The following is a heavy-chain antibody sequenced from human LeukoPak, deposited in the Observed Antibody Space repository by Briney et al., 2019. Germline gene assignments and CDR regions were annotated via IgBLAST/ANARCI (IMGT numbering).Heavy chain of an antibody. J-gene: IGHJ4*02. Sequence: GGSLRLSCAASGFTFTNYAMNWVRQASGKGLEWVSGISGRGGNTYYADSVKGRFTISRDNSKNTLYLQMNSLRADDTAIYYCAKERRAMVRGALGYWGQGTLVTVSS. CDR2: ISGRGGNT. CDR3: AKERRAMVRGALGY. D-gene: IGHD3-10*01. V-gene: IGHV3-23*01. CDR1: GFTFTNYA.